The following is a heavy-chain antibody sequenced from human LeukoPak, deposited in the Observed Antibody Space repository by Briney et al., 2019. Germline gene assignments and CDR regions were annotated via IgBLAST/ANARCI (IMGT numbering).Heavy chain of an antibody. D-gene: IGHD5-18*01. CDR2: MNPNSGNT. J-gene: IGHJ6*03. CDR3: ARGAAMVFYYYYMDV. Sequence: GASVKVSCKASGYTFTSYDINWVRQATGQGLEWMGWMNPNSGNTGYAQKFQGRVTITRNTSISTAYMELSSLRSEDTAVYYCARGAAMVFYYYYMDVWGKGTTVTVSS. V-gene: IGHV1-8*03. CDR1: GYTFTSYD.